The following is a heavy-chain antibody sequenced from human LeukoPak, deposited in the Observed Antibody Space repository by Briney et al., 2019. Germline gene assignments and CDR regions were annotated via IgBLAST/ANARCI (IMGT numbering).Heavy chain of an antibody. CDR1: GYTFTGYY. V-gene: IGHV1-2*02. Sequence: ASVKVSCKASGYTFTGYYMHWVRQAPGQGLEWMGWINPNSGGTNYAQKFQGRVTMTRDTSISTAYMELSRLRSDDTAVYYCARDYDILTGYFLSWFDSWGQGTLVTVSS. CDR3: ARDYDILTGYFLSWFDS. J-gene: IGHJ5*01. CDR2: INPNSGGT. D-gene: IGHD3-9*01.